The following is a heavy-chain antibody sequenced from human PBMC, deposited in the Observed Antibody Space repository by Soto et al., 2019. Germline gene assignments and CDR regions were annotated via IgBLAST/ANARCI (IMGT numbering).Heavy chain of an antibody. Sequence: RASVKVSCKASGGTFSSYTISWVRQAPGQGLEWMGRIIPILGIANYAQKFQGRVTITADKSTSTAYMELSSLRSEDTAVYYCARKVAASPDDAFDIWGQGTMVTVSS. CDR2: IIPILGIA. CDR3: ARKVAASPDDAFDI. J-gene: IGHJ3*02. D-gene: IGHD2-15*01. V-gene: IGHV1-69*02. CDR1: GGTFSSYT.